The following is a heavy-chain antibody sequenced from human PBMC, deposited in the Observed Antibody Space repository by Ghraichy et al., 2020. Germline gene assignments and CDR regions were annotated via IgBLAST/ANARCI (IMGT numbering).Heavy chain of an antibody. V-gene: IGHV3-7*01. Sequence: GGSLRLSCAASGFNFSNYWMSWVRQAPGKGLEWVANIKQDGSQKYYVDSVKGRFTISRDNGKNSLFLQLNSLRAEDTAAYYCAKEVVAGYLDNWGQGTLVTVSS. CDR2: IKQDGSQK. CDR1: GFNFSNYW. D-gene: IGHD6-19*01. J-gene: IGHJ4*02. CDR3: AKEVVAGYLDN.